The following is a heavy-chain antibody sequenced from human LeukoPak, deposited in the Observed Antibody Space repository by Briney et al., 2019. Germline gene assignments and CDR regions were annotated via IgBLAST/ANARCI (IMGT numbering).Heavy chain of an antibody. Sequence: TGGFLRLSCAASGFTFDDYAMFWVRQAPGKGLEWVSGISWDSRNIGYAASVKGRFTTSRDNGKNSLYLQMNSLRPDDTALYYCARGNRDTSGFYFYYGMDVWGPGSTVTVSS. CDR2: ISWDSRNI. CDR1: GFTFDDYA. D-gene: IGHD6-19*01. J-gene: IGHJ6*02. V-gene: IGHV3-9*01. CDR3: ARGNRDTSGFYFYYGMDV.